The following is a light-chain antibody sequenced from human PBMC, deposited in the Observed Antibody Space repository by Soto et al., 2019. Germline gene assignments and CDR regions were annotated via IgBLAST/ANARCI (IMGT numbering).Light chain of an antibody. CDR2: GAS. CDR3: QQYGSSPWT. J-gene: IGKJ1*01. V-gene: IGKV3-20*01. Sequence: EIVLTQSPGTLSLSPGERATLSCRASQSVSSNYLAWYQQKPGQAPRLLIYGASSRATGIPDRFSGSGSGTDFTLTISRLEPEEFAVYYCQQYGSSPWTVGQGTKVAIK. CDR1: QSVSSNY.